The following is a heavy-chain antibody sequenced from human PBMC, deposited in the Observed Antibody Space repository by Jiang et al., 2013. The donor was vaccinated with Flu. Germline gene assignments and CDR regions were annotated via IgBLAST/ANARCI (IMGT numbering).Heavy chain of an antibody. V-gene: IGHV1-8*01. CDR3: ARDTLEYSTIKFDY. Sequence: GAEVKKPGASVKVSCKASGYTFSSYDINWVRQATGQGLEWMGWMNPNSGNTGYAQNFQGRVTMTRNTPISTAYMELSSLRSEDTAVYYCARDTLEYSTIKFDYWGQGTLVTVSS. J-gene: IGHJ4*02. CDR2: MNPNSGNT. CDR1: GYTFSSYD. D-gene: IGHD6-6*01.